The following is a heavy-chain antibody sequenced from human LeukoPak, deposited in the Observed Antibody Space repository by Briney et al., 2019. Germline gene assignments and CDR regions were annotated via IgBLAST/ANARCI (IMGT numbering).Heavy chain of an antibody. CDR1: GFTFSSYW. J-gene: IGHJ4*02. D-gene: IGHD3-22*01. CDR3: ARDSSVYYVKFPLDY. CDR2: IKQDGSEK. Sequence: GGSLRLSCAASGFTFSSYWMSWVRQAPGKGLEWVANIKQDGSEKYYVDSVKGRFTISRDNAKNSLYLQMNSLRAEDTAVYYCARDSSVYYVKFPLDYWGQGTLVTVSS. V-gene: IGHV3-7*03.